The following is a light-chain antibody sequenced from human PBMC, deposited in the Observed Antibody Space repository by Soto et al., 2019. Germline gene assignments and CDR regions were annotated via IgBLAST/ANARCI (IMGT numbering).Light chain of an antibody. CDR3: HQSYSTRSWT. J-gene: IGKJ1*01. V-gene: IGKV1-39*01. CDR2: AAS. Sequence: DIQMTQSPSSLSASVGDRVTITCRASQTVGTFLNWYQQRPGRAPNLLIYAASNLPTGVPSRFSGSESGTDFTLTINSLQPEDFGTYYCHQSYSTRSWTFGQGTKVDIK. CDR1: QTVGTF.